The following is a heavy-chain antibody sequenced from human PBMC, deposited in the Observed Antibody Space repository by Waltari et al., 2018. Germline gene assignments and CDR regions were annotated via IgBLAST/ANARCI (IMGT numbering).Heavy chain of an antibody. V-gene: IGHV3-23*01. J-gene: IGHJ4*02. D-gene: IGHD6-19*01. CDR3: ARNWAGIKQYYFDY. CDR1: GFTFRRYV. CDR2: ITGGGGTT. Sequence: EVQLLESGGGLVRSGGSLRLPCVASGFTFRRYVMTWVRQAPGKGLEWVSTITGGGGTTYYADSVKGRFTISRDNSENTMYLQMNSLRGEDTALYYCARNWAGIKQYYFDYWGQGSLVTVSS.